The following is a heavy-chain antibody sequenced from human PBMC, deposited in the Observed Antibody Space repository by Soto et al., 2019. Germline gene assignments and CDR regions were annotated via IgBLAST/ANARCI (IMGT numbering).Heavy chain of an antibody. CDR3: ARGTPTPYDIRPVDY. D-gene: IGHD3-9*01. J-gene: IGHJ4*02. CDR1: GFTFSSYG. CDR2: IWYDGSNK. Sequence: QVQLVESGGGVVQPGRSLRLSCAASGFTFSSYGMHWVRQAPGKGLEWVAVIWYDGSNKYYADSVKGRFTISRDNSKNTLYLQMNSLRAEDTAVYYCARGTPTPYDIRPVDYWGQGTLVTVSS. V-gene: IGHV3-33*01.